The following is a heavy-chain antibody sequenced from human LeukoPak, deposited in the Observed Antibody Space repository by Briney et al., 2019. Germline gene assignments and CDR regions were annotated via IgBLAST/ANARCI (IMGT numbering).Heavy chain of an antibody. CDR3: ARDFRDYFDY. Sequence: GGSLRLSCAAPGFTFSSYAMHWVRQAPGEGLEWVSVISYDGSNKYYADSVKGRFTISRDNSKNTLYLQMNSLRAEDTAVYYCARDFRDYFDYWGQGTLVTVSS. J-gene: IGHJ4*02. CDR1: GFTFSSYA. V-gene: IGHV3-30*01. CDR2: ISYDGSNK.